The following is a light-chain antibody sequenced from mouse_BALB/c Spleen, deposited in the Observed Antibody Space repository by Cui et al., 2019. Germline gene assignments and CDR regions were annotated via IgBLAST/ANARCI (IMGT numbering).Light chain of an antibody. J-gene: IGKJ1*01. CDR1: QDINSY. CDR2: RAN. V-gene: IGKV14-111*01. Sequence: DIKMTQSPSPMYASLGERVTITCKASQDINSYLSWFQQKPGKSPKTLIYRANRLVDGVPSRFSGSGSGQDYSLTISSLEYEDMGIYYCLQYDEFPRTFGGGTKLEIK. CDR3: LQYDEFPRT.